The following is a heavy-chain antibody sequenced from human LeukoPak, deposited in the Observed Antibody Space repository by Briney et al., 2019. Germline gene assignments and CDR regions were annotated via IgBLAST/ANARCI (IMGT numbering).Heavy chain of an antibody. V-gene: IGHV4-61*02. CDR1: CGPISTGRYY. Sequence: SQTLSLTSTASCGPISTGRYYSSCIRQPAGQALPWIGRRYTTGSAHYTPALKSRVTISVDTSKNQFSLKLSSATAADTAVYYCARGIRGVMGNWFDPWGQGTLVTVSS. J-gene: IGHJ5*02. CDR2: RYTTGSA. D-gene: IGHD3-10*01. CDR3: ARGIRGVMGNWFDP.